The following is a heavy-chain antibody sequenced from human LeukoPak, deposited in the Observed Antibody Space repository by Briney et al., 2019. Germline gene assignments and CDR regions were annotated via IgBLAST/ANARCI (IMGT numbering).Heavy chain of an antibody. D-gene: IGHD6-13*01. CDR2: IPRSGGNT. J-gene: IGHJ6*02. V-gene: IGHV3-23*01. Sequence: GGSLRLSCAASGFISSSYSMSWVRQAPGKALEWVSVIPRSGGNTYYAASVKGRFTISKDNSTNTVYLQMSSLRVDDTAVYYCAKAASSSWPSYYYGMDVWGQGTTVTVSS. CDR1: GFISSSYS. CDR3: AKAASSSWPSYYYGMDV.